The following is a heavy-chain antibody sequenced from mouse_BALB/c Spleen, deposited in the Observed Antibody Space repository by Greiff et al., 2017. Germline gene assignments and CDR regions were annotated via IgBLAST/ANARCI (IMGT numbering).Heavy chain of an antibody. CDR1: GYTFTDYE. Sequence: VQLQQSGAELVRPGASVTLSCKASGYTFTDYEMHWVKQTPVHGLEWIGAIDPETGGTAYNQKFKGKATLTADKSSSTAYLELRSLTSEDSAVYYCTDYCGSNFPFDYWGQGTTLTVSS. V-gene: IGHV1-15*01. CDR2: IDPETGGT. D-gene: IGHD1-1*01. J-gene: IGHJ2*01. CDR3: TDYCGSNFPFDY.